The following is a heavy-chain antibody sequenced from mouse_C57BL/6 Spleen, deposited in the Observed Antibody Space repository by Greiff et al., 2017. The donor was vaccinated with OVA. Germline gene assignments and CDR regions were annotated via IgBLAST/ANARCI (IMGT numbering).Heavy chain of an antibody. Sequence: EVKVEESGPGLVKPSQSLSLTCSVTGYSITSGYYWNWIRQFPGNKLEWMGYISYDGSNNYNPSLKNRISITRDTSKNQFFLKLNSVTTEDTATYYCAREGEIFFDYWGQGTTLTVSS. CDR1: GYSITSGYY. J-gene: IGHJ2*01. CDR2: ISYDGSN. V-gene: IGHV3-6*01. CDR3: AREGEIFFDY.